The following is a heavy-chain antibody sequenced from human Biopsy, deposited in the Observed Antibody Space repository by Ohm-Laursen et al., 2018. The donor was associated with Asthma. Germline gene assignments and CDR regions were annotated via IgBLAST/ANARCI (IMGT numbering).Heavy chain of an antibody. J-gene: IGHJ4*02. D-gene: IGHD1-26*01. CDR3: ARHSGNYYAQLNY. CDR1: ADSISSNNFY. Sequence: SDTLSLTWLVSADSISSNNFYWGWIRQPPGKGLEWIATISYTGSTYYNPSLKSRFTISVDRSKNKFSLKLSSVTAADTAVYYCARHSGNYYAQLNYWGQGTLVTVSS. V-gene: IGHV4-39*01. CDR2: ISYTGST.